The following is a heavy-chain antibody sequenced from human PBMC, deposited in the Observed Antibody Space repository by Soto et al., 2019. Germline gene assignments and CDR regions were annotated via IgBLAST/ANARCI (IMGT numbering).Heavy chain of an antibody. V-gene: IGHV1-18*01. J-gene: IGHJ3*02. D-gene: IGHD6-19*01. CDR3: ATTAGSSGWGESVYAFDI. Sequence: QVQLVQSGAEVKKPGASVKVSCKASGYTFTSYGISWVRQAPGQGLEWMGWISAYNGNTNYAQKLQGRVTMTTDTSTSTAYMELRCLRSDDTAVYYCATTAGSSGWGESVYAFDIWGQGTMVTVSS. CDR1: GYTFTSYG. CDR2: ISAYNGNT.